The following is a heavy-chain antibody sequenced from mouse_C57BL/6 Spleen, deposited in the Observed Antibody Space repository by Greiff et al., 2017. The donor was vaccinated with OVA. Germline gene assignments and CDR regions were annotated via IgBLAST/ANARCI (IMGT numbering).Heavy chain of an antibody. Sequence: QVQLKESGAELVKPGASVKISCKASGYAFSSYWMNWVKQRPGKGLEWIGQIYPGDGDTNYNGKFKGKATLTADKSSSTAYMQLSSLTSEDSAVYFWARHDTTVVCDYWGQGTTLTVSS. J-gene: IGHJ2*01. CDR1: GYAFSSYW. D-gene: IGHD1-1*01. CDR3: ARHDTTVVCDY. V-gene: IGHV1-80*01. CDR2: IYPGDGDT.